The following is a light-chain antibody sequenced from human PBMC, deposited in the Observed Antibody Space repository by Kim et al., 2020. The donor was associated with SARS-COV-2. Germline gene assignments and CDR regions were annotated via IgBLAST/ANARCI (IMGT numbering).Light chain of an antibody. CDR2: GKN. V-gene: IGLV3-19*01. CDR1: SLRSYY. Sequence: SSELTQDPAVSVALGQTVRITCQGDSLRSYYASWYQQKPGQAPVFVIYGKNNRPSGIPDRFSGSSSGNTASLTITGAQAEDEADYYCNSRDSSGNHLGVF. J-gene: IGLJ1*01. CDR3: NSRDSSGNHLGV.